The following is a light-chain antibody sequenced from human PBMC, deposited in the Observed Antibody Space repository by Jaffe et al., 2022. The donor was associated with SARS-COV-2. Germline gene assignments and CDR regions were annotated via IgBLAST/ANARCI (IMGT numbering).Light chain of an antibody. J-gene: IGLJ1*01. CDR3: AAWADSLNGYV. CDR2: SNN. Sequence: QSVLTQPPSASGTPGQRVTISCSGSISNIGSSTVNWYQQLPGTAPKLLIYSNNQRPSGVPDRFSGSKSGTSASLAISGLQSEDEADYYCAAWADSLNGYVFGTGTKVTVL. V-gene: IGLV1-44*01. CDR1: ISNIGSST.